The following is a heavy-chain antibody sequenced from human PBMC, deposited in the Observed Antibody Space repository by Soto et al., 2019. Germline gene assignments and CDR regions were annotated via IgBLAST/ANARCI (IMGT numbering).Heavy chain of an antibody. CDR2: ISYDGSNK. D-gene: IGHD2-2*01. CDR1: GFTFSSYA. CDR3: ARDDDIVLVPAALGGRDYYYGMDV. J-gene: IGHJ6*02. Sequence: QVQLVESGGGVVQPGRSLRLSCAASGFTFSSYAMHWVRQAPGKGLEWVAVISYDGSNKYYADSVKGRFTISRDNSKNTLYLQMNSLRAEDTAVYYCARDDDIVLVPAALGGRDYYYGMDVWGQGTTVTVSS. V-gene: IGHV3-30-3*01.